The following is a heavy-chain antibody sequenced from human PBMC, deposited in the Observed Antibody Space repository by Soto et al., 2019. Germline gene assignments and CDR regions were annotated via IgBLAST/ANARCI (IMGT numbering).Heavy chain of an antibody. CDR1: GGSISSGGYF. V-gene: IGHV4-31*03. CDR2: IYYSGST. Sequence: KPSETLSLTCTVSGGSISSGGYFWSWIRQHPGKGLEWIGYIYYSGSTYYNPSLKSRVTISVDTSKNQFSLKLSSVTAADTAVYHCCYGSGSYRFDYWGQGTLVTVSS. CDR3: CYGSGSYRFDY. D-gene: IGHD3-10*01. J-gene: IGHJ4*02.